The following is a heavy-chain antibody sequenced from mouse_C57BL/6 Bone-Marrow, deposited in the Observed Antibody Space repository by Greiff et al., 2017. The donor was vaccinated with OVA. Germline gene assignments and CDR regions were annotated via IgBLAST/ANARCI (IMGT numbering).Heavy chain of an antibody. V-gene: IGHV7-3*01. Sequence: EVMLVESGGGLVQPGGPLSPPFAALGSTSPVYYLSWVRQPPGKPLGWLGFIRNKANGYTTEYSASVKGRFTISRDNSQSILYLQMNALRAEDSATYYCARYGGREYWGQGTTLTVSS. D-gene: IGHD3-3*01. CDR1: GSTSPVYY. CDR2: IRNKANGYTT. J-gene: IGHJ2*01. CDR3: ARYGGREY.